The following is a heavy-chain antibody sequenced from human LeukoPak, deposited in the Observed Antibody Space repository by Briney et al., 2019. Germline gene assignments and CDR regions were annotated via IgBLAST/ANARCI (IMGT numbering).Heavy chain of an antibody. J-gene: IGHJ4*02. V-gene: IGHV3-30*02. CDR1: GFILSDYG. CDR2: VRNDGGDK. Sequence: GGSLRLSCAASGFILSDYGMHWVRQAPGKGLEWVTMVRNDGGDKYYADSVRGRFTISRDNSKNTLYPQMNSLGPEDTAVYYCAKHYYGSGSQKYYFDYWGQGTLVTVSS. D-gene: IGHD3-10*01. CDR3: AKHYYGSGSQKYYFDY.